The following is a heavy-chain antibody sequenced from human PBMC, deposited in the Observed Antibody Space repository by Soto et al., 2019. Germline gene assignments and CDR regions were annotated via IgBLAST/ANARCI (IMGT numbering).Heavy chain of an antibody. Sequence: SETLCLTCAVYVGSFSGYYWSWIRQPPGKGLDWIGEINHSGSTNYNPSLKSRVTISVDTSKNQFSLKLSSVTAADTAVYYCARDRIEAASGIDYWGQGTMVTVSS. J-gene: IGHJ4*02. V-gene: IGHV4-34*01. D-gene: IGHD6-13*01. CDR2: INHSGST. CDR1: VGSFSGYY. CDR3: ARDRIEAASGIDY.